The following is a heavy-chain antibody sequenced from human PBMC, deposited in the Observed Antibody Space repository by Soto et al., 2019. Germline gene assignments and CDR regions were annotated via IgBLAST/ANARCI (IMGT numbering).Heavy chain of an antibody. CDR2: ISSSSSYI. V-gene: IGHV3-21*01. Sequence: EVQLVESGGGLVKPGGSLRLSCAASGFTFSSYSMNWVRQAAGKGLEWVSSISSSSSYIYYADSVKGRFTISRDNAKNSLYLQMNSLRAEDTAVYYCARDSLQPGYSSSWQHFDYWGQGTLVTVSS. CDR3: ARDSLQPGYSSSWQHFDY. D-gene: IGHD6-13*01. J-gene: IGHJ4*02. CDR1: GFTFSSYS.